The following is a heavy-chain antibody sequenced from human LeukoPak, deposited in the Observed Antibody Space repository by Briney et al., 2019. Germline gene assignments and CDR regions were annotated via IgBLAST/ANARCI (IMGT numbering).Heavy chain of an antibody. Sequence: ASVKVSCKASGYTFTGYYMHWVRQAPGQGLEWMGWINPNSGGTAYAQKFQGRVTMTRDTSIRTAYMELSRLRSDDTAVYYCARDGVGISTTFDYWGQGTLVTASS. CDR1: GYTFTGYY. D-gene: IGHD6-13*01. J-gene: IGHJ4*02. V-gene: IGHV1-2*02. CDR2: INPNSGGT. CDR3: ARDGVGISTTFDY.